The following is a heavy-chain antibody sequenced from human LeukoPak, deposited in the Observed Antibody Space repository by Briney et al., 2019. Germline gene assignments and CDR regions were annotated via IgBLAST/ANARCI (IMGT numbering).Heavy chain of an antibody. CDR3: ARGRRRGGYNVDY. V-gene: IGHV4-30-2*01. Sequence: PSQTLSLTCAVSGGSISSGGYSWSWIRQPPGKGLEWIGYIYHSGSTYYNPSLKSRVTISVDRSKNQFSLKLSSVTAADTAVYYCARGRRRGGYNVDYWGQGTLVTVSS. J-gene: IGHJ4*02. CDR2: IYHSGST. CDR1: GGSISSGGYS. D-gene: IGHD5-24*01.